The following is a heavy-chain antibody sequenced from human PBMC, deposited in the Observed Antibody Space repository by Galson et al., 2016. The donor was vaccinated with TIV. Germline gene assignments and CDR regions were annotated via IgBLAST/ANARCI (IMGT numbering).Heavy chain of an antibody. D-gene: IGHD3-16*01. J-gene: IGHJ6*02. V-gene: IGHV4-30-4*01. Sequence: LSLTCSVFGGSISNGDNSWTWIRQPPGKGLEWLGSVYYSGSTIYSPSLRGRVTISVERSKNQFSVDLNSLTAADTAVYYCARVSLPSYYAVDVWGQGTTVTVSS. CDR1: GGSISNGDNS. CDR2: VYYSGST. CDR3: ARVSLPSYYAVDV.